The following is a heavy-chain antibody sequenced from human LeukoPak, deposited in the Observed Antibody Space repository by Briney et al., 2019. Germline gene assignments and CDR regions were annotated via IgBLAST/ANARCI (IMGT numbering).Heavy chain of an antibody. V-gene: IGHV4-38-2*02. Sequence: SETLSLTCTVSGYSISSGYYWGWIRQPPGKGLEWIGSIYHSGSTYYNPSLKSRVTISVDTSKNQFSLKLSSVTAADTAVYYCARDPEFYGDSHNWFDPWGQGTLVTVSS. CDR1: GYSISSGYY. CDR2: IYHSGST. CDR3: ARDPEFYGDSHNWFDP. J-gene: IGHJ5*02. D-gene: IGHD4-17*01.